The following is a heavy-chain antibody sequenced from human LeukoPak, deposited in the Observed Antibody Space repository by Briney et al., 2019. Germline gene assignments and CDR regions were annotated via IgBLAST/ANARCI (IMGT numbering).Heavy chain of an antibody. J-gene: IGHJ4*02. CDR1: GGSFSGYY. D-gene: IGHD1-14*01. V-gene: IGHV4-34*01. CDR2: INHSGST. CDR3: ARSPGIPSNYFDY. Sequence: TSETLSLTCAVYGGSFSGYYWSWIRQPPGKGLEWIGEINHSGSTNYNPSLKGRVTISVDTSKNQFSLKLSSVTAADTAVYYCARSPGIPSNYFDYWGQGTLVTVSS.